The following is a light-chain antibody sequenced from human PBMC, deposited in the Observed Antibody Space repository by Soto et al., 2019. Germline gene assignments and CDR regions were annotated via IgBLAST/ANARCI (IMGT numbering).Light chain of an antibody. CDR1: SSNIGSNY. Sequence: QSALTQPPSASGTPGQRVTISCSGSSSNIGSNYVYWYQQLPGTAPKLLIYRNNQWPSGVPDRFSGSKSGTSASLAISGLRSEDEADYYCAAWDDSLSGVVFGGGTKLTVL. CDR2: RNN. J-gene: IGLJ2*01. CDR3: AAWDDSLSGVV. V-gene: IGLV1-47*01.